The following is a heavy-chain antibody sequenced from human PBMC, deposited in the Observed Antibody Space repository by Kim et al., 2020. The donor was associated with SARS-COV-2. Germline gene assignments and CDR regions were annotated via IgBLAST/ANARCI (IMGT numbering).Heavy chain of an antibody. CDR1: GFSFDDYA. J-gene: IGHJ4*02. D-gene: IGHD5-12*01. CDR3: GKDIGDGSNYREVEY. V-gene: IGHV3-43*02. Sequence: GGSLRLSCAASGFSFDDYAMHWVRQAPGKGLEWVSLISGDDGSTYYADSVKGRFTISRDNSKNSLYLQMNSLRTEDTALYYCGKDIGDGSNYREVEYWGQGTLVTVSS. CDR2: ISGDDGST.